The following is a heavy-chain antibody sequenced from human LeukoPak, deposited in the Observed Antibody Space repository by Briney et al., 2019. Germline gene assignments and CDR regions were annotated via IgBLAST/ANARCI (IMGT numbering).Heavy chain of an antibody. CDR1: GFTFSSYS. Sequence: GGSLRLSCAASGFTFSSYSMNWVRQAPGKGLEWVSSISSSSSYIYYADSVKGRFTISRDNAKNSLYLQMNSLRAEDTAVYYCARVVWFGELSRAFDIWGQGTMVTVSS. J-gene: IGHJ3*02. CDR3: ARVVWFGELSRAFDI. CDR2: ISSSSSYI. V-gene: IGHV3-21*01. D-gene: IGHD3-10*01.